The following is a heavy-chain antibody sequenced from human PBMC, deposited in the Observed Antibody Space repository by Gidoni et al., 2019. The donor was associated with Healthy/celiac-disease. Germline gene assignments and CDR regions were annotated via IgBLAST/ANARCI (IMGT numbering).Heavy chain of an antibody. CDR3: ARESGTTVTTFGY. Sequence: QVQLVQSGAEVTKPGASVKVSCKASGYTFTSYYMHWVRQAPGQGLEWMGIINPSGGSTRDAQKFQGRVTMNRDTSTSTVYMERSRLRSEDTAVYYCARESGTTVTTFGYWGQGTLVTVSS. J-gene: IGHJ4*02. CDR2: INPSGGST. D-gene: IGHD4-17*01. V-gene: IGHV1-46*01. CDR1: GYTFTSYY.